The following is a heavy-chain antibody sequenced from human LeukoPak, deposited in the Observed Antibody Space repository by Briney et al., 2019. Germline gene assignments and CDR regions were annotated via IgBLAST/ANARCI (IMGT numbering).Heavy chain of an antibody. Sequence: GGSLRLSCAASGFIFSSYWMHWVRQAPGKGLVWVSRINSDGSSTSYADSVKGRFTISRDNAKNSLYLQMNSLRAEDTAVYYCAELGITMIGGVWGKGTTVTISS. D-gene: IGHD3-10*02. V-gene: IGHV3-74*01. J-gene: IGHJ6*04. CDR2: INSDGSST. CDR1: GFIFSSYW. CDR3: AELGITMIGGV.